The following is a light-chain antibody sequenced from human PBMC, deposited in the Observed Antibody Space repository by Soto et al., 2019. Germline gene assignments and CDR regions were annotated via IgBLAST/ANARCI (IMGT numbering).Light chain of an antibody. J-gene: IGKJ1*01. Sequence: DIQMTQSPSTLSASVGDRVTITCRASQSISSWLAWYQQKPGKAPKLLIYKASSLESGVPSRFSGSGSGTEVTLTIRILQPDDFATYFCQQYNNYPLTFGQGTKVEIK. CDR2: KAS. V-gene: IGKV1-5*03. CDR3: QQYNNYPLT. CDR1: QSISSW.